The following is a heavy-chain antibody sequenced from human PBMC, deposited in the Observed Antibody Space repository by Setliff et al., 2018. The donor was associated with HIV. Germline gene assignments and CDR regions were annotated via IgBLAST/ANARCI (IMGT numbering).Heavy chain of an antibody. CDR3: ARGWGHDGFDF. CDR2: INHSGGT. D-gene: IGHD7-27*01. J-gene: IGHJ3*01. V-gene: IGHV4-34*01. Sequence: PSETLSLTCAVYGRSFSGYYWNWIRQSPGKGLEWIGEINHSGGTNYNPSLKSRVTMSIDTSKNQFSLNVSSVTAADTAVYYCARGWGHDGFDFWGQGIMVTVSS. CDR1: GRSFSGYY.